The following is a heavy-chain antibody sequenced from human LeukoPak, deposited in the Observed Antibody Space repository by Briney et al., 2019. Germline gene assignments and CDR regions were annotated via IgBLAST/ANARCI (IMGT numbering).Heavy chain of an antibody. V-gene: IGHV3-11*06. CDR3: ARESDSSGYYDY. CDR2: ISSSSTYT. CDR1: GFSFSNFY. J-gene: IGHJ4*02. Sequence: GGSLRLSCAASGFSFSNFYMSWVRQAPGKGLEWVSYISSSSTYTNSADSVRGRFTISRDNAKNSLYLQMNSLRVEDTAVYYCARESDSSGYYDYWGQGTLVTVSS. D-gene: IGHD3-22*01.